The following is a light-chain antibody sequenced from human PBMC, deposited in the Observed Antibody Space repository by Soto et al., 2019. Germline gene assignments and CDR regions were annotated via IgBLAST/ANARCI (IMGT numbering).Light chain of an antibody. V-gene: IGKV3-11*01. J-gene: IGKJ1*01. CDR3: QQRGNWPPTWT. Sequence: EIVLTQSPATLSLSPGERATLSCSASHSIGYYLAWYQEKPGQAPRLLIYDASIRATGIPARFSGSWSGTDFTLTINGLEPEDSAVYYCQQRGNWPPTWTFGQGTKVDIK. CDR1: HSIGYY. CDR2: DAS.